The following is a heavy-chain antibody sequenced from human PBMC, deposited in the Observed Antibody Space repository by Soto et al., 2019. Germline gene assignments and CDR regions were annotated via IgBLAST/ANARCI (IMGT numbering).Heavy chain of an antibody. CDR1: GFTFSSYA. CDR2: ISGSGGST. J-gene: IGHJ3*02. CDR3: ANERDDGNSAFYI. D-gene: IGHD1-1*01. Sequence: EVKLLESGGGLVQPGGSLRLSCAASGFTFSSYAMSWVRQAQGKGLEWVSAISGSGGSTYYADSVKGRFTISRDNSMNTLYLQMNTVTAEDTAVYYRANERDDGNSAFYIWGQGAMVTFSS. V-gene: IGHV3-23*01.